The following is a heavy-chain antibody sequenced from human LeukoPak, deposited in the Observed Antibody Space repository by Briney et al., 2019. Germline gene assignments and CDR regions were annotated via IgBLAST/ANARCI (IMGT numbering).Heavy chain of an antibody. CDR2: ISYDGSNK. CDR1: GFTFSSYA. CDR3: ATDKNDFWSGYYFDYYYMDV. Sequence: GGSLRLSCAASGFTFSSYAMHWVRQAPGKGLEWVAVISYDGSNKYYADSVKGRFTISRDNSKNTLYLQMNSLRAEDTAVYYCATDKNDFWSGYYFDYYYMDVWGKGTTVTVSS. D-gene: IGHD3-3*01. V-gene: IGHV3-30*04. J-gene: IGHJ6*03.